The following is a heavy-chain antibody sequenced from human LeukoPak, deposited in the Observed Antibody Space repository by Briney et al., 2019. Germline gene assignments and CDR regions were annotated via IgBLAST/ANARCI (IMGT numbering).Heavy chain of an antibody. D-gene: IGHD3/OR15-3a*01. CDR3: AKAHLLDWLLPFDY. J-gene: IGHJ4*02. CDR2: VSNDGGDK. CDR1: EFTFSSYA. Sequence: GGSLRLSCAASEFTFSSYAMHWVRQAPGKGLEWVALVSNDGGDKYYADSVKGRFTISRGNSKNTLYLQMNSLRGEDTGVYYCAKAHLLDWLLPFDYWGQGTQVTVSS. V-gene: IGHV3-30*18.